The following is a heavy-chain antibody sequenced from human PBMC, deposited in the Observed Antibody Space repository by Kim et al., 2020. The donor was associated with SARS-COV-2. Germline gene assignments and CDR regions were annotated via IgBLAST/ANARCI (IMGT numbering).Heavy chain of an antibody. CDR1: GGSISSSSYY. Sequence: SETLSLTCTVSGGSISSSSYYWGWIRQPPGKGLEWIGSIYYSGSTYYNPSLKSRVTISVDTSKNQFSLKLSSVTAAATAVYYCARDSSVYGDYGLFCDYWGQGTLVTVSS. J-gene: IGHJ4*02. CDR2: IYYSGST. D-gene: IGHD4-17*01. CDR3: ARDSSVYGDYGLFCDY. V-gene: IGHV4-39*07.